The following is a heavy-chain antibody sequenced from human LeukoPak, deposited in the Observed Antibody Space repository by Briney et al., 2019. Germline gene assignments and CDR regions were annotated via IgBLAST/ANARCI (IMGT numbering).Heavy chain of an antibody. CDR3: ARVREDYYFDS. J-gene: IGHJ4*02. V-gene: IGHV3-7*04. CDR2: IKQDGREK. Sequence: HPGGSLRLSCATSGFTFGSHYMSWVRQAPGKGLEWVANIKQDGREKFYVDSVKGRFTISRDNAKNSLFLQMNSLRVEDTAVFYCARVREDYYFDSWGQGTLVTVSS. CDR1: GFTFGSHY.